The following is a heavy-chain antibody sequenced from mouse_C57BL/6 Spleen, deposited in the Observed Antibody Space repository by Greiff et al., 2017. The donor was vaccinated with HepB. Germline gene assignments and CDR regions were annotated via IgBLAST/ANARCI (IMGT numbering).Heavy chain of an antibody. V-gene: IGHV14-2*01. J-gene: IGHJ4*01. CDR3: ARGHYGSSYDYAMDY. D-gene: IGHD1-1*01. CDR1: GFNIKDYY. CDR2: IDPEDGET. Sequence: VHVKQSGAELVKPGASVKLSCTASGFNIKDYYMHWVKQRTEQGLEWIGRIDPEDGETKYAPKFQGKATITADTSSNTAYLQLSSLTSEDTAVYYCARGHYGSSYDYAMDYWGQGTSVTVSS.